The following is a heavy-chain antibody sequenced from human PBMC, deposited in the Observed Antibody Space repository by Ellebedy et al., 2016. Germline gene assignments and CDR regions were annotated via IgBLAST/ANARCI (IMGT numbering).Heavy chain of an antibody. CDR1: GGSISSGGYY. CDR2: INHSGST. Sequence: SETLSLTCTVSGGSISSGGYYWSWIRQPPGKGLEWIGEINHSGSTNYNPSLKSRVTISVDTSKNQFSLKLSSVTAADTAVYYCARGRGAQNIFDYWGQGTLVTVSS. V-gene: IGHV4-39*07. CDR3: ARGRGAQNIFDY. D-gene: IGHD1/OR15-1a*01. J-gene: IGHJ4*02.